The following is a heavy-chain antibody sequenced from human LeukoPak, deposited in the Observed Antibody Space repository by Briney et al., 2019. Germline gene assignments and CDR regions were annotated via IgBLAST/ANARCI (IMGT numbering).Heavy chain of an antibody. CDR3: AKSSTIAVAGTFDY. V-gene: IGHV3-48*03. J-gene: IGHJ4*02. CDR1: GFTFSSYE. Sequence: GGSLRLSCAASGFTFSSYEMNWVRQAPGKGLEWVSYISSSGSTIYYADSVKGRFTISRDNAKNSLYLQMNSLRAEDTAVYYCAKSSTIAVAGTFDYWGQGTLVTVSS. CDR2: ISSSGSTI. D-gene: IGHD6-19*01.